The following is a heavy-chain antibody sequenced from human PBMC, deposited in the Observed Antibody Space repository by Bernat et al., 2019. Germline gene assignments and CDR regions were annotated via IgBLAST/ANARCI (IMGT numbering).Heavy chain of an antibody. CDR3: ARHGDTAMGTHECDY. Sequence: QVQLQESGPGLVKPSETLSLTCTVSGGSISSYYWCWIRQPPGKGLEWIGYIYYSGSNNYNPSLKSRVTISVDTSKNQFSLKLSSVTAADTAVYYCARHGDTAMGTHECDYWGQGTLVTGSS. J-gene: IGHJ4*02. CDR2: IYYSGSN. CDR1: GGSISSYY. D-gene: IGHD5-18*01. V-gene: IGHV4-59*08.